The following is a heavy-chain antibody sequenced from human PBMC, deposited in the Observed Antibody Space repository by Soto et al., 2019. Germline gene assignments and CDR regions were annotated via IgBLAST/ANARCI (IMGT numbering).Heavy chain of an antibody. D-gene: IGHD1-1*01. CDR1: GFTFSTYA. CDR3: AKEGDYWNYFDY. J-gene: IGHJ4*02. Sequence: EVQLLESGGGLVQPGGSLRLSCAASGFTFSTYAMDWVRQAPGKGLEWVSGISASGGSTYYADSVKGRFTISRDNPKNTLYLLMNSLRGEDTAVYYCAKEGDYWNYFDYWGQGTLVTVSS. V-gene: IGHV3-23*01. CDR2: ISASGGST.